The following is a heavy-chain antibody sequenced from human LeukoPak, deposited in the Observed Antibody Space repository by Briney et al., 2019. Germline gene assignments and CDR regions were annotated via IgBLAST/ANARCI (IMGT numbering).Heavy chain of an antibody. CDR1: GFTFSSYA. CDR2: ICSNDNNT. J-gene: IGHJ4*02. D-gene: IGHD2-15*01. CDR3: AKGTSSSCYSAPNY. V-gene: IGHV3-23*01. Sequence: GGSLRLSCAASGFTFSSYAMNWVRLAPGKGLEWVSAICSNDNNTYYANSVKGRFTISRDNSKNTLSLQLNSLRAEDTAVYYCAKGTSSSCYSAPNYWGQGTLVTVSS.